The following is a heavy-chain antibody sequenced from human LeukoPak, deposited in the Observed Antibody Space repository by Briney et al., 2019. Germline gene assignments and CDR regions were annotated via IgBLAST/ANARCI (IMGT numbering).Heavy chain of an antibody. D-gene: IGHD2-21*02. CDR1: GFTFDDYG. Sequence: GGSLRLSCAASGFTFDDYGMSWVRQAPGKGLEWVAVISYDESNKYYADSVKGRFTISRDNSKNTLYLQMNSLRAEDTAVYYCARDSAPSVTGFDYWGQGTLVTVSS. CDR3: ARDSAPSVTGFDY. CDR2: ISYDESNK. J-gene: IGHJ4*02. V-gene: IGHV3-30*03.